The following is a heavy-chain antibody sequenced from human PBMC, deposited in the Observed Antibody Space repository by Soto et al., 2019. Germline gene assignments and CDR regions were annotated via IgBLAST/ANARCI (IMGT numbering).Heavy chain of an antibody. V-gene: IGHV4-31*03. CDR3: ARDLRGYSRYDYLDY. CDR2: SYYTGSS. CDR1: GGSISSGGYY. Sequence: SETLSLTCTVSGGSISSGGYYWSWIRQHPGKGLEWVGYSYYTGSSYYNPSLKGRVTISVDASKNQLSLRLASVTAADTAVYYCARDLRGYSRYDYLDYWGQGIPVTVSS. D-gene: IGHD5-12*01. J-gene: IGHJ4*02.